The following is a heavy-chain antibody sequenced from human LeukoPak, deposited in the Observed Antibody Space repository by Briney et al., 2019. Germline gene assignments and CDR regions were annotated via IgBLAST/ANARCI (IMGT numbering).Heavy chain of an antibody. J-gene: IGHJ4*02. CDR2: IGTSGSKT. CDR1: GFTFSSHA. Sequence: GGSLRLSCVASGFTFSSHAMGWVRQAPGKGLEWLSTIGTSGSKTYYADSVRGRFTISRDNSKNMLYLQMNSLRAEDTAIYYCVKRDYSLAHFDFWGQGTQATVSS. V-gene: IGHV3-23*01. D-gene: IGHD4-11*01. CDR3: VKRDYSLAHFDF.